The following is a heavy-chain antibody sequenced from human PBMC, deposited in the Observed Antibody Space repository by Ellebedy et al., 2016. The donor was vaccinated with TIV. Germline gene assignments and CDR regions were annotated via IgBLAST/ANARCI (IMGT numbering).Heavy chain of an antibody. V-gene: IGHV3-33*08. D-gene: IGHD6-19*01. CDR1: GFTFSTYG. CDR2: IWYDGSNK. J-gene: IGHJ4*02. Sequence: GESLKISCAASGFTFSTYGMHWVRQAPGKGLEWVAVIWYDGSNKYYADSVKGRFTISRDNSKNTLYLQMNSLRAEDTAVYYCARAGIAVAGIGQPFDYWGQGTLVTVSS. CDR3: ARAGIAVAGIGQPFDY.